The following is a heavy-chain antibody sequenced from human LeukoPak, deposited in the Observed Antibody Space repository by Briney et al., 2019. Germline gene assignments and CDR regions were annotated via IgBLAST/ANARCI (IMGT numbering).Heavy chain of an antibody. D-gene: IGHD5-12*01. Sequence: SQTLSLTCTASGGSISSGGYYWSWIRQHPGKGLEWIGYIYYSGSTYYNPSLKSRVTISVDTSKNQFSLKLSSVTAADTAVYYCARVPYGGYDNWFDPWGQGTLVTVSS. V-gene: IGHV4-31*03. CDR3: ARVPYGGYDNWFDP. CDR1: GGSISSGGYY. J-gene: IGHJ5*02. CDR2: IYYSGST.